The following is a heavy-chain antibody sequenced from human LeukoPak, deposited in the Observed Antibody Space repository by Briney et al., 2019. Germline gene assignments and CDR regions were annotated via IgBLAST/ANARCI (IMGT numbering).Heavy chain of an antibody. D-gene: IGHD3-10*01. V-gene: IGHV1-69*01. CDR3: ASYGFRGSGSYDFDY. CDR2: IIPIFGTA. CDR1: GGTFSSYA. J-gene: IGHJ4*02. Sequence: SVKVSCKASGGTFSSYAISWVRQAPGQGLEWMGGIIPIFGTANYAQKFQGRVTITADESTSTAYMELSSLRSEDTAVYYCASYGFRGSGSYDFDYWGQGTLVTVSS.